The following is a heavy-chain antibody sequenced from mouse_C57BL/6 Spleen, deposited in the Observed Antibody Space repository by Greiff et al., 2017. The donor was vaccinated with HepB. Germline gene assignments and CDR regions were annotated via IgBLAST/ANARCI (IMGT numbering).Heavy chain of an antibody. CDR3: ARSHTLGGQLRLPFAY. Sequence: VQLQQSGAELVKPGASVKISCKASGYAFSSYWMNWVKQRPGKGLEWIGQIYPGDGDTNYNGKFKGKATLTADKSSSTAYMQLSSLTSEDSAVYFCARSHTLGGQLRLPFAYWGQGTLVTVSA. V-gene: IGHV1-80*01. CDR1: GYAFSSYW. CDR2: IYPGDGDT. D-gene: IGHD3-2*02. J-gene: IGHJ3*01.